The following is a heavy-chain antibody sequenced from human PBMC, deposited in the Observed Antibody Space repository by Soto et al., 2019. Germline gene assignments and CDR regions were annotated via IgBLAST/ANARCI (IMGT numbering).Heavy chain of an antibody. V-gene: IGHV3-7*03. CDR1: GFTFSSYW. CDR3: AREVTVVTPTYYYYYGMDV. Sequence: GGSLRLSCAASGFTFSSYWMSWVRQAPGKGLEWVANIKQDGSEKYYVDSVKGRFTISRDNAKNSLYLQMNSLRAEDTAVYYCAREVTVVTPTYYYYYGMDVWGQGTTVTVSS. J-gene: IGHJ6*02. D-gene: IGHD2-21*02. CDR2: IKQDGSEK.